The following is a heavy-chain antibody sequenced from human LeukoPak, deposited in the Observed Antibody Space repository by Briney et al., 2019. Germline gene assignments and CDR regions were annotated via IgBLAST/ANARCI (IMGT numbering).Heavy chain of an antibody. Sequence: GESLKISCQGSGYSFNNYWIGWMRQMPGNGLEWMGIIHPGYSDIRYSPSFQGLVTISADMSISTAYLQWSSLKASDTAKYYCARQGGSGTFGAFNVWGQGTMVTVSS. CDR1: GYSFNNYW. J-gene: IGHJ3*01. CDR2: IHPGYSDI. D-gene: IGHD3-10*01. V-gene: IGHV5-51*01. CDR3: ARQGGSGTFGAFNV.